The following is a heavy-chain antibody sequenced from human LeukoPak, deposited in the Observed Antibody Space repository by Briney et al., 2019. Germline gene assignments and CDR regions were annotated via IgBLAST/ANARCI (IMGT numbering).Heavy chain of an antibody. V-gene: IGHV3-7*01. CDR1: GFTFSSYW. Sequence: GGSLRLSCAASGFTFSSYWMSWVRQAPGKGLEWVANIKQDGSEKYYVGSVKGRFTISRDNAKNSLYLQMNSLRAEDTAVYYCARGDPWFGESYYYYMDVWGKGTTVTVSS. J-gene: IGHJ6*03. CDR3: ARGDPWFGESYYYYMDV. D-gene: IGHD3-10*01. CDR2: IKQDGSEK.